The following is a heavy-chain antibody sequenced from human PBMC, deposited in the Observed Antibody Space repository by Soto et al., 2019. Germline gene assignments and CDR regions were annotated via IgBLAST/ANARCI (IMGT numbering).Heavy chain of an antibody. CDR2: INPKSGGT. J-gene: IGHJ4*02. Sequence: QVHLVQSGAEVKKPGASVKVSCKTSGYTFSAYYMHWVRQAPGQGLEWRGWINPKSGGTLYAQKFQGRVTMTRDTSISTAYMELSRLRSDDTAVYYCARGGTFAYDTSGYSVYWGQGTLVTVSS. CDR3: ARGGTFAYDTSGYSVY. D-gene: IGHD3-22*01. V-gene: IGHV1-2*02. CDR1: GYTFSAYY.